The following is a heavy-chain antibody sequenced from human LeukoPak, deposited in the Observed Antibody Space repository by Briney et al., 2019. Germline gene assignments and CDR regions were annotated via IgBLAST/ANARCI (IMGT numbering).Heavy chain of an antibody. V-gene: IGHV3-7*01. Sequence: GGSLRLSCAGSGFTFSSYRMTWVRQAPGKGLEWVASINQDGSETYYVDSMKGRFTISRDNAKSSLYHLQMNSLRAEDTAVYYCAKGPDKSYYFYYMDVWGKGTTVTVSS. J-gene: IGHJ6*03. CDR1: GFTFSSYR. D-gene: IGHD3-9*01. CDR3: AKGPDKSYYFYYMDV. CDR2: INQDGSET.